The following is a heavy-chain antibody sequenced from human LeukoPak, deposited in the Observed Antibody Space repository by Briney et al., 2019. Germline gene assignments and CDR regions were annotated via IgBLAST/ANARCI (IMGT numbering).Heavy chain of an antibody. J-gene: IGHJ4*02. CDR1: GGSISSGGYY. Sequence: SETLSLTCTVSGGSISSGGYYWSWIRQPAGKGLEWIGRIYTSGNTNYNPSLKSRVTISVDTSKNQFSLKLSSVTAADTAVYYCARMVLAVGATTIDYWGQGTLVTVSS. CDR2: IYTSGNT. V-gene: IGHV4-61*02. CDR3: ARMVLAVGATTIDY. D-gene: IGHD1-26*01.